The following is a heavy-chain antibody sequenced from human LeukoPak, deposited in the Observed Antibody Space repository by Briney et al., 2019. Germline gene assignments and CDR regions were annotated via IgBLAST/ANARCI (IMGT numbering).Heavy chain of an antibody. D-gene: IGHD5/OR15-5a*01. Sequence: GGSLRLSCAASGFTFSSYEMNWVRQAPGKGLGWVSYISSSGSTIYYADSVKGRLTISRDNAKNSLYLQMKRLRAEDTAVYYCARDWADPSTNYYYGMDVWGQGTTVTVSS. CDR1: GFTFSSYE. V-gene: IGHV3-48*03. CDR2: ISSSGSTI. J-gene: IGHJ6*02. CDR3: ARDWADPSTNYYYGMDV.